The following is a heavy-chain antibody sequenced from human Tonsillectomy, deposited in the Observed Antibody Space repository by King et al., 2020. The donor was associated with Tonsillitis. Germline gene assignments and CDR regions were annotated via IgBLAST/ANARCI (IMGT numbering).Heavy chain of an antibody. CDR2: INHNGAT. D-gene: IGHD3/OR15-3a*01. V-gene: IGHV4-34*01. CDR3: ARGLRLSDWAPAGPLLLYYYYGSDV. CDR1: GGSLNGYF. J-gene: IGHJ6*02. Sequence: VQLQQWGAGLLKPSRTLSLTCVVDGGSLNGYFWSWIRQSPGKGLEWIGDINHNGATKYNPSLKNRVTMSLDMSKNQFSLRLTSVTAADTATYYCARGLRLSDWAPAGPLLLYYYYGSDVWGQGTTVIV.